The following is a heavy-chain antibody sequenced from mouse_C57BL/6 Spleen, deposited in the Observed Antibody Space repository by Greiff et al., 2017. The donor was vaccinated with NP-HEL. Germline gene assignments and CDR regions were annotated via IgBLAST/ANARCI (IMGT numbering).Heavy chain of an antibody. CDR2: IYPGSGST. D-gene: IGHD2-4*01. Sequence: QVQLQQSGAELVKPGASVKMSCKASGYTFTSYWITWVKQRPGQGLEWIGDIYPGSGSTNYNEKFKSKATLTVDTSSSTAYMQLSSLTSEDSAVYYCARGGLRRTSYYYAMDYWGQGTSVTVSS. V-gene: IGHV1-55*01. CDR1: GYTFTSYW. J-gene: IGHJ4*01. CDR3: ARGGLRRTSYYYAMDY.